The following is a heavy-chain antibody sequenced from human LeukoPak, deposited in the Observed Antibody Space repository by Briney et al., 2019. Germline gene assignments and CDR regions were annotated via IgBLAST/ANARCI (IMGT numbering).Heavy chain of an antibody. D-gene: IGHD2-2*01. J-gene: IGHJ4*02. CDR2: ISGSGGSA. CDR3: AKGRCSSTSCPYYFDY. CDR1: GFTFSSYA. V-gene: IGHV3-23*01. Sequence: GGSLRLSCAASGFTFSSYAMSWVRQAPGKGLEWVSVISGSGGSAHYADSVKGRFTISRDNSKNTLYLQMNSLRAEDTALYYCAKGRCSSTSCPYYFDYWGQGTLVTVSS.